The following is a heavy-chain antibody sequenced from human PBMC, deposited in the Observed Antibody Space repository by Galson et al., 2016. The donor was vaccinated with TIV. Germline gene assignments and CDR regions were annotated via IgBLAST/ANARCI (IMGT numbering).Heavy chain of an antibody. Sequence: TLSLTCTVSGAPIRDGDSFWSWIRQSPGKGLEWIGYIYYSGRTFSNPSLKSRITISLDTSKNQFSVKLTSLTAADTAVYYCARKAGYYYYARDVWGQGTTVTVSS. V-gene: IGHV4-30-4*01. CDR1: GAPIRDGDSF. CDR2: IYYSGRT. CDR3: ARKAGYYYYARDV. J-gene: IGHJ6*02.